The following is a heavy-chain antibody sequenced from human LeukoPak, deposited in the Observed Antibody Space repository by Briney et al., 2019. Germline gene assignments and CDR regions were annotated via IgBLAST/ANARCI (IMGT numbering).Heavy chain of an antibody. CDR3: ARAHCSGGSCYYFDY. CDR2: MNPNSGNT. Sequence: GASGKVSCKASGYTFTSYDINWVRQATGQGLEWMGWMNPNSGNTVYAQKFQGRVTMTRNTSIRPAYMERSSLRSEDTAVYYCARAHCSGGSCYYFDYWGQGTLVTVSS. CDR1: GYTFTSYD. J-gene: IGHJ4*02. D-gene: IGHD2-15*01. V-gene: IGHV1-8*01.